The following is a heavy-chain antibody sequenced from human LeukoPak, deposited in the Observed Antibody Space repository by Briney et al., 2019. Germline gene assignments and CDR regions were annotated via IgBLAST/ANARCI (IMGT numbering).Heavy chain of an antibody. CDR2: ISAYNGNT. D-gene: IGHD2-2*01. CDR1: GYIFTSYG. Sequence: ASVKVSCKASGYIFTSYGISWVRQAPGQGLEWMGWISAYNGNTNYAQKLQGRVTMTTDTSTSTAYMELRSLRSDDTAVYYCARDRHCSSTSCYPQWFDPWGQGTLVTVSS. J-gene: IGHJ5*02. CDR3: ARDRHCSSTSCYPQWFDP. V-gene: IGHV1-18*01.